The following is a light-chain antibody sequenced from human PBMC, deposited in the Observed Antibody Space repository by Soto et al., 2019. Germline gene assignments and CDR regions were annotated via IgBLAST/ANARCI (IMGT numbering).Light chain of an antibody. V-gene: IGKV3-11*01. CDR2: DAS. Sequence: EIVLTQSPATLSLSPGERATLSCRASQSVSSHLVWYQQKPGQAPRLLIYDASNRATGIPARFSGSGSGTDFTLTISSLEPEDFAVYYRQQRSNWPPLTFGGGTKVEIK. J-gene: IGKJ4*01. CDR3: QQRSNWPPLT. CDR1: QSVSSH.